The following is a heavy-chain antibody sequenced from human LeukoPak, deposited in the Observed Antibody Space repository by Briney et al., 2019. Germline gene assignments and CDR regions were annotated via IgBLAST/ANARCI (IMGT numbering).Heavy chain of an antibody. J-gene: IGHJ4*02. Sequence: ASVKVSCKASGGTFSNYGISWVRQAPGQGLECMGGIIPILGKANYAQKFQGRVTITADESTSTAYMELSSLRSEDTAVYYCARSRRVRYCSNISCYAGFFEYWGQGTLVTVSS. CDR1: GGTFSNYG. CDR2: IIPILGKA. CDR3: ARSRRVRYCSNISCYAGFFEY. V-gene: IGHV1-69*10. D-gene: IGHD2-2*01.